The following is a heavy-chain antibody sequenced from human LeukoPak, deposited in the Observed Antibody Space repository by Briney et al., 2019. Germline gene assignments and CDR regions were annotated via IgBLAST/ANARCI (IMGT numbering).Heavy chain of an antibody. J-gene: IGHJ4*02. CDR1: GGSISSYY. Sequence: PSETLSLTCTVSGGSISSYYWSWIRQPPGKGLEWIGYIYYSGSTNYNPSLKSRVTISVDTSKNQFSLKLSSVTAADTAVYYCARVRKGTYYFDYWGQGTLVTVSS. V-gene: IGHV4-59*01. CDR3: ARVRKGTYYFDY. CDR2: IYYSGST.